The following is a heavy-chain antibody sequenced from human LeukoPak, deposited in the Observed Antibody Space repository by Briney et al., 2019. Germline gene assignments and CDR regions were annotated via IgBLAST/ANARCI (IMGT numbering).Heavy chain of an antibody. J-gene: IGHJ4*02. CDR2: ISYDGSNK. Sequence: PGGSLRLSCAASGFTFSSYAMHWVRQAPGKGLEWVAVISYDGSNKYYADSVKGRFTISRDNSKNTLYLQMNSLRAEDTAVYYCARGASRDDNDYWGQGTLVTVSS. V-gene: IGHV3-30*01. D-gene: IGHD2-2*01. CDR1: GFTFSSYA. CDR3: ARGASRDDNDY.